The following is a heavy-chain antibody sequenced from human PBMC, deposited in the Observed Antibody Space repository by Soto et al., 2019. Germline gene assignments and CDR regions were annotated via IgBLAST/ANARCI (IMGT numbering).Heavy chain of an antibody. V-gene: IGHV1-2*02. CDR1: GYSFTGYN. D-gene: IGHD3-9*01. J-gene: IGHJ6*02. CDR3: ARDGKGDYYLLTGYYNYYGMDV. CDR2: INPNSGGT. Sequence: AAVKVTCKASGYSFTGYNLHWLRQAPRQGLEWMGWINPNSGGTNYAQKFQGRVTMTRDTSISLAYMELSRLRSDDTAVYYCARDGKGDYYLLTGYYNYYGMDVWGQGTTVTVSS.